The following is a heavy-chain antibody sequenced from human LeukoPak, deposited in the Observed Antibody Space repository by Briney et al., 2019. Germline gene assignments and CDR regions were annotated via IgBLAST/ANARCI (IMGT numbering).Heavy chain of an antibody. CDR2: INSDGSGT. J-gene: IGHJ3*02. V-gene: IGHV3-74*01. D-gene: IGHD3-16*01. CDR1: GFTFSSYW. Sequence: GGSLRLSCAASGFTFSSYWMHWVRQAPRKGLVWVSRINSDGSGTTYADSVKSRFTISRDNAKNTLYLQMSSLRVEDTAVYYCANGYTSTYYNAFDIRGQGTMVTVSS. CDR3: ANGYTSTYYNAFDI.